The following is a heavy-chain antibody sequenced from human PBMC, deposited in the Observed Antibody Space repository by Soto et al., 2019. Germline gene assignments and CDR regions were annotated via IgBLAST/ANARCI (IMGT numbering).Heavy chain of an antibody. D-gene: IGHD3-22*01. CDR1: GYTFVSYG. V-gene: IGHV1-18*04. CDR2: ISPYNGNT. Sequence: QIQLVQSAAEVKKPGASVKVSCKTSGYTFVSYGISWVRQAPGQGLEWMGWISPYNGNTNFAPRFRGRVTLTTDASTDIVYMDLGSLKSDDTAVYYCAREPDFFDSSGSNDHWGQGLLITVSP. J-gene: IGHJ5*02. CDR3: AREPDFFDSSGSNDH.